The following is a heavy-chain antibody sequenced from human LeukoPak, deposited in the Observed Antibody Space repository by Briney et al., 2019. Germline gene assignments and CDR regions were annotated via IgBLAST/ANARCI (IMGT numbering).Heavy chain of an antibody. CDR3: ARFWSSYYYGMDV. V-gene: IGHV3-30*04. D-gene: IGHD2-8*02. J-gene: IGHJ6*02. CDR1: GFTFSSYA. CDR2: ISYDGSNK. Sequence: GRSLRLSCAASGFTFSSYAMHWVRQAPGKGLEWVAVISYDGSNKYYADSVKGRFTISRDNSKNTLYLQMNSLRAEDTAVYYCARFWSSYYYGMDVWGQGTTDTVSS.